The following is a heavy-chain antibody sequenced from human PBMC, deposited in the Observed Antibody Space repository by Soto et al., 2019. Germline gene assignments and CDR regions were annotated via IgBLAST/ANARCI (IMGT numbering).Heavy chain of an antibody. CDR2: IYHSGST. CDR1: GGSISSSNW. J-gene: IGHJ6*02. V-gene: IGHV4-4*02. Sequence: QVQLQESGPGLVTPSGTLSSTCAVSGGSISSSNWWRWVRQPPGNGLEWIGEIYHSGSTNYNTSLKSRVTISVDKSKNQFTLKLSSVTAADTAVYYCARGEQLWLGPTTLGYGMDVWGQGTTVTVSS. CDR3: ARGEQLWLGPTTLGYGMDV. D-gene: IGHD5-18*01.